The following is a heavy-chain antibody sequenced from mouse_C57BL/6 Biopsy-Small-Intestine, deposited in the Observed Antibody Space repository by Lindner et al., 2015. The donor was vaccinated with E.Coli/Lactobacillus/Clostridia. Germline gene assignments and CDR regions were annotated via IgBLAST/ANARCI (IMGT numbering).Heavy chain of an antibody. CDR2: IDPETGGT. CDR1: GYTFTDYE. CDR3: TRSSYSNYFDY. J-gene: IGHJ2*01. Sequence: VQLQESGAELVRPGASVTLSCKASGYTFTDYEIHWVKQTPVHGLEWIGAIDPETGGTAYSQKFKGKAILTADKSSSTAYMELRSLTSEDSAVYYCTRSSYSNYFDYWGQGTTLTVSS. D-gene: IGHD2-5*01. V-gene: IGHV1-15*01.